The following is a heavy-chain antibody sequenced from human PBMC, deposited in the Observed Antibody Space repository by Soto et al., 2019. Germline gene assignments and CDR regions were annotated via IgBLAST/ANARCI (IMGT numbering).Heavy chain of an antibody. CDR1: GGSFSGYY. CDR2: INHSGST. V-gene: IGHV4-34*01. CDR3: ARVPGQWLVRTEHWFDA. D-gene: IGHD6-19*01. Sequence: SETLSLTCAVYGGSFSGYYWSWIRQPPGKGLEWIGEINHSGSTNYNPSLKSRVTISVDTSKNQFSLKLSSVTAADTAVYYCARVPGQWLVRTEHWFDAWGQGTLL. J-gene: IGHJ5*02.